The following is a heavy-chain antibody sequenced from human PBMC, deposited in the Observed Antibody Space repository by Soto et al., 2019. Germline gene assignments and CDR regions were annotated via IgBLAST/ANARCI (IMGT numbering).Heavy chain of an antibody. V-gene: IGHV1-69*06. D-gene: IGHD6-13*01. Sequence: QVQLVQSGAEVKKPGSSVKVSCKASGGTFSSYAISWVRQAPGQGLEWMGGIIPIFGTANYAQKFQGRVTITADKSTSTAYMELSSLRSEVTAVYYCARAWWGAAAVPLHFDYWGQGTLVTVSS. J-gene: IGHJ4*02. CDR1: GGTFSSYA. CDR3: ARAWWGAAAVPLHFDY. CDR2: IIPIFGTA.